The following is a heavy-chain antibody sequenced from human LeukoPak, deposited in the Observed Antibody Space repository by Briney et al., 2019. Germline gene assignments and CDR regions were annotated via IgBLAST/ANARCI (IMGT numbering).Heavy chain of an antibody. D-gene: IGHD3-22*01. V-gene: IGHV2-5*02. CDR3: AHSAHYYGSSGYWDKILDAFDI. Sequence: VSGPTLVNPTQTLTLTCTFSGFSLSTSGVGVGWIRRPPGKALEWLALIYWDDDKRYSPSLKSRLTITKDTSKNQVVLTMTNMDPVDTATYYCAHSAHYYGSSGYWDKILDAFDIWGQGTMVTVSS. CDR1: GFSLSTSGVG. CDR2: IYWDDDK. J-gene: IGHJ3*02.